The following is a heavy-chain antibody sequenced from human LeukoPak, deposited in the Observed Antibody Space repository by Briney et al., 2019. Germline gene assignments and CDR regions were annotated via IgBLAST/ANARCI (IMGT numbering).Heavy chain of an antibody. V-gene: IGHV3-74*01. J-gene: IGHJ4*02. CDR3: VMALFAYDANDF. CDR1: RFTFSKYW. CDR2: INPDGSST. D-gene: IGHD3-3*01. Sequence: PGGSLRLSCAASRFTFSKYWMQWVRQAPGKGLVWVSRINPDGSSTTYADSVKGRFTISRDNVKNTVSLQMNSLRAEDTAAYFCVMALFAYDANDFWGQGTLVTVSS.